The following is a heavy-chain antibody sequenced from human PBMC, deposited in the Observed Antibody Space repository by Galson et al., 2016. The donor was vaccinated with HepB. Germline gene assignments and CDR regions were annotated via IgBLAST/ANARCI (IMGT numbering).Heavy chain of an antibody. Sequence: SLRLSCAASGFTFSTYSMDWVRQAPGKGLEWISYISTSSSTIYYADSVKGRFTISRDDATNSPYLQMNSLRDEDTAVYYCAKEATATTGAKTKRVWYFDLWGRGTLVTVSS. CDR2: ISTSSSTI. J-gene: IGHJ2*01. CDR1: GFTFSTYS. CDR3: AKEATATTGAKTKRVWYFDL. V-gene: IGHV3-48*02. D-gene: IGHD1-7*01.